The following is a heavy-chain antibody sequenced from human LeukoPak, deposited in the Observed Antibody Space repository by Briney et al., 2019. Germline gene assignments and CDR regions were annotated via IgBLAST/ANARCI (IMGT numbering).Heavy chain of an antibody. CDR1: GFTFSSYD. CDR2: ITLSGGST. CDR3: AANYYDSSGFDY. J-gene: IGHJ4*02. V-gene: IGHV3-23*01. Sequence: PGGSLRLSCAASGFTFSSYDMSWVRQAPGKGLEWVSSITLSGGSTFYADSVMGRFTISRDNSQNTLYLQMNSLRAEDTAVYYCAANYYDSSGFDYWGQGTLVTVSS. D-gene: IGHD3-22*01.